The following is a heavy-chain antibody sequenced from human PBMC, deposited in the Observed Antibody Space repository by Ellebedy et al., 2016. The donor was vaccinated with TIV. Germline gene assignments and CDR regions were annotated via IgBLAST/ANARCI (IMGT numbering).Heavy chain of an antibody. D-gene: IGHD2-15*01. Sequence: PGGSLRLSFAASGFTFSSHDMSWVRQAPGKGLVWVSRISREGDITNYADSVKGRFTISRDNAKNTLSLQMNGLRVEDTALYYCTTDEGGSFDSWGQGTLVTVSS. J-gene: IGHJ4*02. CDR1: GFTFSSHD. V-gene: IGHV3-23*01. CDR2: ISREGDIT. CDR3: TTDEGGSFDS.